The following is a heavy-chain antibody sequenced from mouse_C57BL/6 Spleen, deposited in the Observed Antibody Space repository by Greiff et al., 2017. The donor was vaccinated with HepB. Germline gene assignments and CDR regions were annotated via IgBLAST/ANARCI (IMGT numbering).Heavy chain of an antibody. D-gene: IGHD3-2*02. Sequence: EVHLVESGGDLVKPGGSLKLSCAASGFTFSSYGMSWVRQTPDKRLEWVATISSGGSYTYYPDSVKGRFTISRDNAKNTLYLQMSSLKSEDTAMYYCARQEALDSSGYVGYWGQGTTLTVSS. V-gene: IGHV5-6*01. CDR2: ISSGGSYT. J-gene: IGHJ2*01. CDR3: ARQEALDSSGYVGY. CDR1: GFTFSSYG.